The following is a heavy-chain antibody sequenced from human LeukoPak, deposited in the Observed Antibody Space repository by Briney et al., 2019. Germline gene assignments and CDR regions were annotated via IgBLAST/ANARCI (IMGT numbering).Heavy chain of an antibody. CDR1: GGSFSGYY. Sequence: PSETLSLTCAVYGGSFSGYYWSWIRQPPGKGLEWIGEINHSGSTNYNPSLKSRVTISVDTSKNQFSLKLSSVTAADTAVYYCARGRRRSYSSSWYDSDYWGQGTLVTVSS. CDR3: ARGRRRSYSSSWYDSDY. J-gene: IGHJ4*02. CDR2: INHSGST. V-gene: IGHV4-34*01. D-gene: IGHD6-13*01.